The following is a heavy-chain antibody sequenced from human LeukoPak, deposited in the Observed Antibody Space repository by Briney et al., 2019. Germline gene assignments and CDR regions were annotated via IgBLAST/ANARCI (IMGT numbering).Heavy chain of an antibody. J-gene: IGHJ4*02. CDR2: ISASGGST. Sequence: GGSLRLSCAASGFTFSSSAMSWVRQVPGKGLEWVSGISASGGSTSYADSVRGRFTISRDNSKNTVYLQMNNLRAEDTAVYYCVSFYEAYWGRGPLVTVSS. CDR1: GFTFSSSA. CDR3: VSFYEAY. V-gene: IGHV3-23*01. D-gene: IGHD2/OR15-2a*01.